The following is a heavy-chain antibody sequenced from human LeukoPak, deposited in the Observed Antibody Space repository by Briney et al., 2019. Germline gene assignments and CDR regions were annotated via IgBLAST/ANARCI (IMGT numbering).Heavy chain of an antibody. V-gene: IGHV3-7*03. D-gene: IGHD2-21*01. CDR2: IKHDGTEK. J-gene: IGHJ4*02. CDR3: ATGLWTFGH. Sequence: GGSLRLSCAASEFTFNSYWMSWVRQSPTKGLEWVANIKHDGTEKNYVHSVKGRFTVSRDNAKKSLFLQMNNLRVGDTAVYYCATGLWTFGHWGQGTLVTVSS. CDR1: EFTFNSYW.